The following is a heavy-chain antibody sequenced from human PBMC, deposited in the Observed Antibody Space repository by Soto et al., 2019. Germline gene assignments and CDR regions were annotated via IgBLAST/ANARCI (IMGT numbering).Heavy chain of an antibody. CDR1: GYTLTELS. Sequence: QVQLVQSGAEVKKPGASVKVSCKVSGYTLTELSMHWVRQAPGKGLEWMGGFDPEDGETIYAQKFQGRVTMTEDTXTXKAYMERSSLRSEDTAVYYCATAPPQTAVAGTWFDPWGQGTLVTVSS. CDR3: ATAPPQTAVAGTWFDP. J-gene: IGHJ5*02. D-gene: IGHD6-19*01. V-gene: IGHV1-24*01. CDR2: FDPEDGET.